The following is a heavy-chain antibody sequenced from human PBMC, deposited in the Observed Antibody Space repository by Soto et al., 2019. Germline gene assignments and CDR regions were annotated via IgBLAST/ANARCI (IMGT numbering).Heavy chain of an antibody. Sequence: GGALRLSCAASGFTFSSYGMHWVRQAPGKGLEWVAVISYDGSNKYYADSVKGRFTISRDNSKNTLYLQMNSLRAEDTAVYYCAKDGGGGSPEDVWGQGTTVTVSS. J-gene: IGHJ6*02. CDR1: GFTFSSYG. D-gene: IGHD2-15*01. CDR2: ISYDGSNK. V-gene: IGHV3-30*18. CDR3: AKDGGGGSPEDV.